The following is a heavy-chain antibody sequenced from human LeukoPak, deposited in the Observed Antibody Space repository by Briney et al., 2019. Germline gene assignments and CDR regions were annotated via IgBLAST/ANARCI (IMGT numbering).Heavy chain of an antibody. D-gene: IGHD4-23*01. V-gene: IGHV4-4*07. CDR1: GGSISSDY. CDR3: ARDVGGNAANLDH. Sequence: SETLSLTCTVSGGSISSDYWSGIRQPPGEGLEGFGRIYTSGGINYNPSLKSRVTMSVDTSKNHFSLELSSLSAADTAVYYCARDVGGNAANLDHWGQGTLVTVSS. CDR2: IYTSGGI. J-gene: IGHJ4*02.